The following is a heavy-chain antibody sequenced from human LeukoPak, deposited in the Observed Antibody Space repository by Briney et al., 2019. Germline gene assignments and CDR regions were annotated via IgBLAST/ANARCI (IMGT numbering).Heavy chain of an antibody. CDR2: ISSSSSYI. V-gene: IGHV3-21*01. CDR1: GFTFSSYS. Sequence: GGSLRLSCAASGFTFSSYSMNWVRQAPGKGLEWVSSISSSSSYIYYADSVKGRFTISRDNAKNSLYLQMNSLRAEDTAVYYCARNGPSGGAFDIWGQGTLVTVSS. D-gene: IGHD1-26*01. CDR3: ARNGPSGGAFDI. J-gene: IGHJ3*02.